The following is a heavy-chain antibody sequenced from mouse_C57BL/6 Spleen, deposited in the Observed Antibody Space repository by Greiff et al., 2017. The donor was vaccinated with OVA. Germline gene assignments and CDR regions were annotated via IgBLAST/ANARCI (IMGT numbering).Heavy chain of an antibody. CDR3: ARASTVVPFAY. V-gene: IGHV1-50*01. CDR2: IDPSDSYT. D-gene: IGHD1-1*01. Sequence: QVQLQQPGAELVKPGASVKLSCKASGYTFTSYWMQWVKQRPGQGLEWIGEIDPSDSYTNYNQKFKGKATLTVDTSSSTAYMQLSSLTSEDSAVDYCARASTVVPFAYWGQGTLVTVSA. CDR1: GYTFTSYW. J-gene: IGHJ3*01.